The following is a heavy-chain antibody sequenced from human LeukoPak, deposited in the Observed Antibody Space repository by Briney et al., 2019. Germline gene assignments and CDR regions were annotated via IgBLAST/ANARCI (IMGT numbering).Heavy chain of an antibody. CDR3: ARTFYDYVWGNYRRFDS. Sequence: ASVKVSCKASGGTFSTYVISWVRQAPGQGLEWMGGVIPVYGTSNYAQPLQGRVTITADESASTAYMELSSLRSDDTAVYYCARTFYDYVWGNYRRFDSWGQGTLVTVSS. J-gene: IGHJ5*01. CDR1: GGTFSTYV. V-gene: IGHV1-69*13. CDR2: VIPVYGTS. D-gene: IGHD3-16*02.